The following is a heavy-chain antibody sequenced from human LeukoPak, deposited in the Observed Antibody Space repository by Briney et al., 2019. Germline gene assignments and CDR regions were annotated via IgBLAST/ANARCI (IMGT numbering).Heavy chain of an antibody. CDR2: IYYSGST. CDR3: ARERPTIFGVPDYRRGYYFDY. V-gene: IGHV4-59*01. D-gene: IGHD3-3*01. J-gene: IGHJ4*02. CDR1: GGSISSYY. Sequence: SETLSLTCTVSGGSISSYYWSWIRQPPGKGLEWIGYIYYSGSTNYNPSLKSRVTISVDTSKNQFFLKLSSVTAADTAVYYCARERPTIFGVPDYRRGYYFDYWGQGTLVTVSS.